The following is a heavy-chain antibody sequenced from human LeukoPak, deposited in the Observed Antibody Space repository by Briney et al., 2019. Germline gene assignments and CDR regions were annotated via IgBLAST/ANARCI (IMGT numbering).Heavy chain of an antibody. CDR3: ARDGGKYYGMDV. CDR1: GFTFSSYA. Sequence: PGRSLRLSCEASGFTFSSYAMHWFRQAPGKGLEWVAVIAYDDTNKFYADSVKGRFTISRDNAKNSLYLQMNSLRAEDTAVYYCARDGGKYYGMDVWGQGTTVTVSS. J-gene: IGHJ6*02. V-gene: IGHV3-30*04. CDR2: IAYDDTNK.